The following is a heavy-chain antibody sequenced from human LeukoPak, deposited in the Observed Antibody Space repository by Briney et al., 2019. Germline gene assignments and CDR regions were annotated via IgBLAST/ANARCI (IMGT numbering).Heavy chain of an antibody. CDR2: ISYDESNK. D-gene: IGHD3/OR15-3a*01. Sequence: GGSLRLSCAASGFTFSSYGMHWVRQAPGKGLEWVAVISYDESNKYYADSVKGRFTISRDNSKNTLYLQMNSLRAEDTAVYYCARARPGTSYDYWGQGTLVTVSS. V-gene: IGHV3-30*03. CDR1: GFTFSSYG. CDR3: ARARPGTSYDY. J-gene: IGHJ4*02.